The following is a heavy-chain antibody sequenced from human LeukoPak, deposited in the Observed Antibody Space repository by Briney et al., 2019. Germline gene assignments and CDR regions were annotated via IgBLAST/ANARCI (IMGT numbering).Heavy chain of an antibody. CDR3: ARAAIAVAGTSGLRGWWFDP. CDR2: INHTGST. D-gene: IGHD6-19*01. V-gene: IGHV4-34*01. CDR1: GGSFSGYY. Sequence: PSETLSLTCAVYGGSFSGYYWSWIRQPPGKGLEWIGEINHTGSTNYNPSLKSRVTISVDTSKNQFSLNLRSVTAADTAVYYCARAAIAVAGTSGLRGWWFDPWGQGTLVTVSS. J-gene: IGHJ5*02.